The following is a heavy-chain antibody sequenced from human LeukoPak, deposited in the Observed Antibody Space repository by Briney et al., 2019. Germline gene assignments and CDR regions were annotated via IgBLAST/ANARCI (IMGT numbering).Heavy chain of an antibody. CDR3: ARENYGGNYHDAFDI. CDR1: GFTFSSYS. CDR2: ISSNSSNK. J-gene: IGHJ3*02. Sequence: GGSLRLSCAASGFTFSSYSMNWVRQAPGKGLEWVSSISSNSSNKYYADSVKGRITISRDNAKNSLYLQMNSLRAEDTAVYYCARENYGGNYHDAFDIWGQGTMVTVSS. V-gene: IGHV3-21*01. D-gene: IGHD4-23*01.